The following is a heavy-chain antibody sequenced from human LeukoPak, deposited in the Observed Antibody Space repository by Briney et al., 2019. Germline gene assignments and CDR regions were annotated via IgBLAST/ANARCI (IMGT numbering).Heavy chain of an antibody. CDR3: ATDRAPSSGWHFDY. Sequence: GASVKVSCKVSGYTLTGLSMHWVRQAPGKGLEWMGGFDPEDGETIYAQKFQGRVTMTEDTSTDTAYMELSSLRSEDTAVYYCATDRAPSSGWHFDYWGQGTLVTVSS. CDR2: FDPEDGET. CDR1: GYTLTGLS. D-gene: IGHD6-19*01. J-gene: IGHJ4*02. V-gene: IGHV1-24*01.